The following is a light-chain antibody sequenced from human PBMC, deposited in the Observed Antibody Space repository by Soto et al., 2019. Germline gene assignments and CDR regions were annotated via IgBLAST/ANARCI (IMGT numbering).Light chain of an antibody. CDR3: CSYAGRYLYV. CDR1: SSDVGGYNY. V-gene: IGLV2-11*01. J-gene: IGLJ1*01. CDR2: DVS. Sequence: QSALTQPRSVSGSPGQSVTISCTGTSSDVGGYNYVSWYQQHPGKAPKLMIYDVSKRPSGVPDRFSGSKSGNTASLTISGLQSEDEADYYCCSYAGRYLYVFGTGTKLTVL.